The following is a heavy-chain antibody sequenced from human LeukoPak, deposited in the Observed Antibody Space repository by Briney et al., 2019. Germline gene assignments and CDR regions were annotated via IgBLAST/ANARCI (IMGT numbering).Heavy chain of an antibody. D-gene: IGHD3-22*01. CDR1: GYTITSYA. V-gene: IGHV1-2*02. CDR2: INPNSGGT. Sequence: ASVKVSCKASGYTITSYAMNWVRQAPGQGLEWRGWINPNSGGTNYAQKFQGRVTMTRDTSISTAYMELSRLRSDDTAVYYCARDLQYYYDSSGYPGDYRGQGTLVTVSS. CDR3: ARDLQYYYDSSGYPGDY. J-gene: IGHJ4*02.